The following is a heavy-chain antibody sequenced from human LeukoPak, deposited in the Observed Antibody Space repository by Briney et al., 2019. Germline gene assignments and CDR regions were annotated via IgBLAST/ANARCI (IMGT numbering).Heavy chain of an antibody. D-gene: IGHD6-19*01. V-gene: IGHV1-46*01. Sequence: ASVKVSCKASGYTFTNYYMHWVRPAPGQGLEWMGIINPSGGTTGYAQKFQGSLTMTRDTSTSIVYMELSSLRSEDRAVYYCARDLDSSGHGDYFDYWGEGTLVTVSS. J-gene: IGHJ4*02. CDR3: ARDLDSSGHGDYFDY. CDR2: INPSGGTT. CDR1: GYTFTNYY.